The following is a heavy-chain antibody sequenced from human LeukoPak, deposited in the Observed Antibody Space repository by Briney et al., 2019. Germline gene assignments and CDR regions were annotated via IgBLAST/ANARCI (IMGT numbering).Heavy chain of an antibody. D-gene: IGHD3-16*01. V-gene: IGHV4-4*07. Sequence: SETLSLTCTVSGGSISSYYWSWIRQPAGKGLEWIGRIYTSGSTNYNPSLKSRVTMSVDTSKNQFSLKLSSVTAVDSAVYYCARDYDYVWGSSRAFDIWGQGTMVTVSS. CDR2: IYTSGST. J-gene: IGHJ3*02. CDR1: GGSISSYY. CDR3: ARDYDYVWGSSRAFDI.